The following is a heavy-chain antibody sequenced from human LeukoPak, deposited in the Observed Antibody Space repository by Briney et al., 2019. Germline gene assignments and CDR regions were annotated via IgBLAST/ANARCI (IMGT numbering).Heavy chain of an antibody. J-gene: IGHJ2*01. Sequence: ASVKVSCKVSGYTLTELSMHWVRQAPGKGLEWMGGFDPEDGETIYAQKIQGRVTMTDDTSTDTAYMELSGLRSEDTAVYYCATSMVRGVLRLDWYFDLWGRGTLVTVSS. CDR3: ATSMVRGVLRLDWYFDL. CDR1: GYTLTELS. D-gene: IGHD3-10*01. CDR2: FDPEDGET. V-gene: IGHV1-24*01.